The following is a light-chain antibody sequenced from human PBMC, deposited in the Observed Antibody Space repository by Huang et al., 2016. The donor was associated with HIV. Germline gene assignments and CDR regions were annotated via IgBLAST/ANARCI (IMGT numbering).Light chain of an antibody. CDR1: QDIRSY. CDR3: QQLSTSLT. J-gene: IGKJ4*01. CDR2: GAS. V-gene: IGKV1-9*01. Sequence: IQLTQSPSSLSASVGDRVTITCRASQDIRSYLAWYQQKPGKAPKQLIYGASTLQSGGPSRFSGSGSGTEDSLTISSLQPEDFATYYCQQLSTSLTFGGGTKVEMK.